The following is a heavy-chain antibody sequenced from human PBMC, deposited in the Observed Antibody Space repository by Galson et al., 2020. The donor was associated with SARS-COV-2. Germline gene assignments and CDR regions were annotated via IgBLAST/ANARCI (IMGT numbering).Heavy chain of an antibody. CDR3: ARGGTAIGNHGMDV. CDR1: GVPISNYY. V-gene: IGHV4-4*07. CDR2: VFTSGGT. D-gene: IGHD2-21*02. J-gene: IGHJ6*02. Sequence: SETLSLTCTVSGVPISNYYWSWIRQPAGKGLEWIGRVFTSGGTNYNPSLKSRVTMSIDTSKNQFSLNLTSVTAADTAVYYCARGGTAIGNHGMDVWGQGTTVTVSS.